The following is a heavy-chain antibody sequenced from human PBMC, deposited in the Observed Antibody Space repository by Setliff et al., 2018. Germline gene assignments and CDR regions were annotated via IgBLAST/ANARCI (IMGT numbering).Heavy chain of an antibody. CDR1: GGSTGPHY. D-gene: IGHD3-10*01. CDR2: IFYSDTA. CDR3: ARDRSTVIRGVTSFFYYYMDA. J-gene: IGHJ6*03. V-gene: IGHV4-59*11. Sequence: SETLSLTCTVSGGSTGPHYWSWIRQAPGKGLEWIGHIFYSDTAKYNPSLESRAAISVDSSKNQFSLKLRSVTAADTAVYYCARDRSTVIRGVTSFFYYYMDAWGGGTTVTVSS.